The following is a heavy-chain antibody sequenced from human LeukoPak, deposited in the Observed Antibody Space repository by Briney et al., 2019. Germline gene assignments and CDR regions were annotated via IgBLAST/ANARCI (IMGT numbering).Heavy chain of an antibody. D-gene: IGHD3-10*01. CDR3: ARAGYYGSGSYRRNWFVP. CDR2: INPNSGGT. J-gene: IGHJ5*02. CDR1: GYTFTGYY. V-gene: IGHV1-2*02. Sequence: ASVKVSCKASGYTFTGYYMHWVRQAPGQGLEWMGWINPNSGGTNYAQKFQGRVTMTRDTSISTAYMELSRLRSDDTAVYYCARAGYYGSGSYRRNWFVPWGQGTLVTVSS.